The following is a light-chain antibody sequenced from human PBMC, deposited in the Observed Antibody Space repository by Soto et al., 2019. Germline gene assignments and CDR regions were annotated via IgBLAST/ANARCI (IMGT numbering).Light chain of an antibody. CDR1: SSNIRNNY. V-gene: IGLV1-51*02. Sequence: QSVLTQPPSVSAAPGQKVTISCSGSSSNIRNNYVSWYQQLPGTAPKLLIYENNKRPSGIPDRFSGSKSGTSATLGITGLQTGDEADYYCGTWDSSLSAWVFGGGTKLTVL. CDR2: ENN. J-gene: IGLJ3*02. CDR3: GTWDSSLSAWV.